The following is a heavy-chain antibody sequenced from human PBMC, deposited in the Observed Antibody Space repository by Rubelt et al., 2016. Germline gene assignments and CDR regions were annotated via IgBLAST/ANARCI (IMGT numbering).Heavy chain of an antibody. J-gene: IGHJ5*02. CDR1: GGSISSSSYY. D-gene: IGHD3-9*01. V-gene: IGHV4-39*07. CDR2: IYYSGST. CDR3: ARVGIRYFRGP. Sequence: QLQLQESGPGLVKPSETLSLTCTVSGGSISSSSYYWGWIRQPPGKGLEWIGSIYYSGSTYYNPSLKSRVTISVDTSKNQFSLKLSSVSAADTAVYYCARVGIRYFRGPWGQGTLVTVSS.